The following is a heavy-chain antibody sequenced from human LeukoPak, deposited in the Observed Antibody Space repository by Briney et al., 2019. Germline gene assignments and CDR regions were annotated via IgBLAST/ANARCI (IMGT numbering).Heavy chain of an antibody. CDR3: GRDYASSWTPLFNY. V-gene: IGHV3-33*01. D-gene: IGHD6-13*01. CDR1: GFTFTSYG. J-gene: IGHJ4*02. CDR2: LWSDGIKT. Sequence: GGSLRLSCATSGFTFTSYGMHWVRQAPGRGLEWVAVLWSDGIKTSYADSVRGRFTISRDNSRHTLYLQMDSLRAEDTAVYYCGRDYASSWTPLFNYWGQGTLVTVSS.